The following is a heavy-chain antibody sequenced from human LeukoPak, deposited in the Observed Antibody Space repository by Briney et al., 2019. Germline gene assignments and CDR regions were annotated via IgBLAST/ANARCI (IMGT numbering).Heavy chain of an antibody. J-gene: IGHJ4*02. Sequence: GGSLRLSCAASGFTFSTYWMSWVRQAPGKGLEWVANIKEDGSERYYVDSVKGRFTISKDDAKNSLHLQMNSLRVEDTAVYYCATAPYGDGDYWGQGTLVTVSS. D-gene: IGHD4-17*01. CDR1: GFTFSTYW. CDR2: IKEDGSER. CDR3: ATAPYGDGDY. V-gene: IGHV3-7*03.